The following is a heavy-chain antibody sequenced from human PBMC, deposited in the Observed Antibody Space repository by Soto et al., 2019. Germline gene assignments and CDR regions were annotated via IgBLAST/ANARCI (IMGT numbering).Heavy chain of an antibody. J-gene: IGHJ4*02. V-gene: IGHV3-11*06. CDR3: ARRLQLWWGVYYFDY. Sequence: QVQLVESGGGLVKPGGSLRLSCAASGFTFSDYYMSWIRQAPGKGLEWVSYISSSSSYTNYADSVKGRFTISRDNAKNSLYLQMNSLRAEDTAVYYCARRLQLWWGVYYFDYWGQGTLVTVSS. D-gene: IGHD5-18*01. CDR1: GFTFSDYY. CDR2: ISSSSSYT.